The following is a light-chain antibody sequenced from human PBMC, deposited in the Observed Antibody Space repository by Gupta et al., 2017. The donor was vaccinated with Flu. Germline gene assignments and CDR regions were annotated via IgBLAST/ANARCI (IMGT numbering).Light chain of an antibody. CDR1: NLGDKY. J-gene: IGLJ1*01. Sequence: SYELTQPPSVSVFLGQTATITCSGHNLGDKYTCWYQQKPGQSPTLVIYQDNKRPSGIPERFSGSNSGNTATLTISGTQTMDEADYYCQAWDHSISYVFGTGTTVTVL. CDR3: QAWDHSISYV. V-gene: IGLV3-1*01. CDR2: QDN.